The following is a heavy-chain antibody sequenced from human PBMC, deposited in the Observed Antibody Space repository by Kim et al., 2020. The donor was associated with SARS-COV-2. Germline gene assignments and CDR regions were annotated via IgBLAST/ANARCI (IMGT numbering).Heavy chain of an antibody. Sequence: SETLSLTCAVYGGSFSGYYWSWIRQPPGKGLEWIGEINHSGSTNYNPSLKSRVTISVDTSKNQFSLKLSSVTAADTAVYYCARVDRVVRARPIYYYYGMDVWGQGTTVTVSS. CDR3: ARVDRVVRARPIYYYYGMDV. D-gene: IGHD3-10*01. CDR2: INHSGST. J-gene: IGHJ6*02. CDR1: GGSFSGYY. V-gene: IGHV4-34*01.